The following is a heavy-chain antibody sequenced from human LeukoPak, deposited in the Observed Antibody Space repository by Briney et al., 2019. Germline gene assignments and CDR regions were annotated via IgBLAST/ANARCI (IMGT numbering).Heavy chain of an antibody. J-gene: IGHJ5*02. V-gene: IGHV3-66*01. D-gene: IGHD3-22*01. CDR2: IYSGGST. Sequence: GGSLRLSCAASGFIFSNYDMNWVRQAPGKGLEWVSVIYSGGSTNYADSVKGRFTISRDNSKNTLYLQMDSLRAEDTAVYYCARDYYMGIVDQWGQGTRVTVSS. CDR3: ARDYYMGIVDQ. CDR1: GFIFSNYD.